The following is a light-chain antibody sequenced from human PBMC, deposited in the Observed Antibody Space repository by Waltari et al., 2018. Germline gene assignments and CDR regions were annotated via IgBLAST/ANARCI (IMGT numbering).Light chain of an antibody. J-gene: IGLJ2*01. CDR3: GSYAGSYTYVV. CDR1: SSDVGGYNY. V-gene: IGLV2-11*01. CDR2: DVS. Sequence: QSALTQPRSVSGSPGQSVTISCTGTSSDVGGYNYVSWYQQHPGKAPKLMIYDVSKRPAGVPDRFSGSKSGNTASLTSSGLQAEDEADYYCGSYAGSYTYVVFGGGTKLTVL.